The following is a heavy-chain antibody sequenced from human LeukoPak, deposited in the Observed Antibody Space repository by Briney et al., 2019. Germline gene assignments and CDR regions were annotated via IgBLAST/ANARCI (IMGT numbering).Heavy chain of an antibody. D-gene: IGHD3-22*01. CDR1: GFSFSSYW. CDR3: AKDFEVLVVITSHFDY. V-gene: IGHV3-23*01. Sequence: GGSLRLSCAASGFSFSSYWMSWVRQASGKGLEWVSAISATGGTTYYADSVKGRFTISRDNSKSTLYLQMNSLRAEDTAVYFCAKDFEVLVVITSHFDYWGQGTLVTVSS. CDR2: ISATGGTT. J-gene: IGHJ4*02.